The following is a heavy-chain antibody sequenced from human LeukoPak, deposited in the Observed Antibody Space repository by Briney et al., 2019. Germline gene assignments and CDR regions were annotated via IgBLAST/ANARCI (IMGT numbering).Heavy chain of an antibody. CDR3: ARDSFREYYDFWSGYYLANWFDP. J-gene: IGHJ5*02. Sequence: SETLSLTCTVSGYSISSGYYWGWIRQPPGKGLEWIGIIYHSGSTYYNPSLKSRVTISVDTSKNHFSLKLSSVTAADTAVYYCARDSFREYYDFWSGYYLANWFDPWGQGTLVTVSS. V-gene: IGHV4-38-2*02. D-gene: IGHD3-3*01. CDR2: IYHSGST. CDR1: GYSISSGYY.